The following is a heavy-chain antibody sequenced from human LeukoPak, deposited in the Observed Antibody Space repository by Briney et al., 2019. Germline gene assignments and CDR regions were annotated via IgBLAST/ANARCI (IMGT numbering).Heavy chain of an antibody. D-gene: IGHD6-19*01. CDR1: EGSLSGYF. Sequence: MSSETLSLTCAVYEGSLSGYFWSWIRQPPGKGLEWLGEISIAGEINYNPSLRSRATISMDTTKNQFSLRLTSVIAADTALYYCVRQIGAGAFDLWGRDRVVTVSS. J-gene: IGHJ2*01. CDR2: ISIAGEI. V-gene: IGHV4-34*01. CDR3: VRQIGAGAFDL.